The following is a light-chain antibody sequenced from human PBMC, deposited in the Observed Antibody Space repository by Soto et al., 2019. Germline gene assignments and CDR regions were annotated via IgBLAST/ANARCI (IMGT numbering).Light chain of an antibody. V-gene: IGLV2-23*02. J-gene: IGLJ1*01. Sequence: QSVLTQPASVSGSPGQSITISCTGTSSDVGSYNLVSWYQQHPGKAPKLMIYEVSKRPSGVSNRFSGSKSGNTASLTISGLQAEDEADYYCCSYAGSRPYVFGTGTQLTVL. CDR3: CSYAGSRPYV. CDR1: SSDVGSYNL. CDR2: EVS.